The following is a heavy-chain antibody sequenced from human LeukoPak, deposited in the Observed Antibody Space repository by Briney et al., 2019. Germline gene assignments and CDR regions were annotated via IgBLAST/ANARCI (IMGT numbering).Heavy chain of an antibody. Sequence: VASVKVSCKASGGTFSSYTISWVRQAPGQGLEWMGRILPILGIANYAQKFQGRVTITADKSTSTAYMELSSLRSEDTAVYYCARTGGYCSGGSCYPNYGMDVWGQGTTVTVSS. D-gene: IGHD2-15*01. CDR1: GGTFSSYT. J-gene: IGHJ6*02. CDR2: ILPILGIA. V-gene: IGHV1-69*02. CDR3: ARTGGYCSGGSCYPNYGMDV.